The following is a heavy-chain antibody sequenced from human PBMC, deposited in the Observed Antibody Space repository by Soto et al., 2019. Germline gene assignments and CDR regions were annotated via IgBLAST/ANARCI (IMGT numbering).Heavy chain of an antibody. D-gene: IGHD3-9*01. J-gene: IGHJ5*02. Sequence: QVQLVQSGAEAKKPGASVKVSCKGSGYTFSSYAMHWVRQAPGQRLEWMGWINTGQGNTKYSQKFQGRVTITRDTSASTAYMELSSLRYEDTAVYYFARSDGHNFDTWFDPWGQRTLVTVSS. CDR1: GYTFSSYA. CDR2: INTGQGNT. CDR3: ARSDGHNFDTWFDP. V-gene: IGHV1-3*04.